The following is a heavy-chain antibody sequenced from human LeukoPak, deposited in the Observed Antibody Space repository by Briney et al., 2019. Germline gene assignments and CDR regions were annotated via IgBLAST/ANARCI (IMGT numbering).Heavy chain of an antibody. CDR3: AKAVGYCTGAGCDGPGDYDAYYYYYMDV. CDR2: IIPIHGTP. D-gene: IGHD2-8*02. J-gene: IGHJ6*03. CDR1: EGTFRTYA. V-gene: IGHV1-69*13. Sequence: ASVKVSCKASEGTFRTYAINWVRQAPGQGFESMGGIIPIHGTPNYAQTFQGRVTITADESTSTVYMELSSLTSEDTAVYYCAKAVGYCTGAGCDGPGDYDAYYYYYMDVWGKGTTVTVSS.